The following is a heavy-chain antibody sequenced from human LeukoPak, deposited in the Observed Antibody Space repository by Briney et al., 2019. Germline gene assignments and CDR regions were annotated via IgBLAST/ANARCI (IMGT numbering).Heavy chain of an antibody. CDR3: ARGMIVLMVYARGMDV. CDR2: INPNSGGT. V-gene: IGHV1-2*02. Sequence: ASVKVSCKASGYTFTGYYMHWVRQAPGQGLEWMGWINPNSGGTYYAQKFQGRVTMTRDTSISTAYVELSRLRSDDTAVYYCARGMIVLMVYARGMDVWGQGTTVTVSS. D-gene: IGHD2-8*01. CDR1: GYTFTGYY. J-gene: IGHJ6*02.